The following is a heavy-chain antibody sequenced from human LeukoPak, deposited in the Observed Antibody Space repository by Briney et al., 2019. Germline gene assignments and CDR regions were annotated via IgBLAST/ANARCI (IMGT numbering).Heavy chain of an antibody. CDR1: GFTLKKYW. J-gene: IGHJ4*02. V-gene: IGHV3-74*01. D-gene: IGHD1-26*01. CDR3: SRDFVGADDY. Sequence: GGSLRLSCVASGFTLKKYWMHWVRQAPGKGPVWVSRINPEGSRIDYADSVRGRFTISRDSAKNTLYLQMNSLRAEDTAMYYCSRDFVGADDYWGQGTLVTVSS. CDR2: INPEGSRI.